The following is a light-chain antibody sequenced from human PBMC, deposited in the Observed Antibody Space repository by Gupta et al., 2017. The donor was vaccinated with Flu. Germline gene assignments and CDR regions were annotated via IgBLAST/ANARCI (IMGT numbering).Light chain of an antibody. Sequence: KTARITCEGNNIDSKSVHWYQQRPGQAPVLVVYEDSDRPSGIAERFSGSNSGNTATLTVSGVEAGDEADYYCQVWDTSSGHSWVFGGGTKLTVL. CDR3: QVWDTSSGHSWV. V-gene: IGLV3-21*03. CDR1: NIDSKS. CDR2: EDS. J-gene: IGLJ3*02.